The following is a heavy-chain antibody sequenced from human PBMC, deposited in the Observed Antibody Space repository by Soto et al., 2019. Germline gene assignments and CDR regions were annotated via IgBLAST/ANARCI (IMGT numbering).Heavy chain of an antibody. J-gene: IGHJ5*02. CDR1: GFTFSSYG. D-gene: IGHD6-13*01. CDR3: ARDNSSSWYGQTNWCDP. V-gene: IGHV3-33*01. CDR2: IWYDGSNK. Sequence: QVQLVESGGGVVQPGRSLRLSCAASGFTFSSYGMHWVRQAPGKGLEWVAVIWYDGSNKYYADSVKGRFTISRDNSKNTLHLQMNSLRAEDTAVYYCARDNSSSWYGQTNWCDPWGQGTLVTVSS.